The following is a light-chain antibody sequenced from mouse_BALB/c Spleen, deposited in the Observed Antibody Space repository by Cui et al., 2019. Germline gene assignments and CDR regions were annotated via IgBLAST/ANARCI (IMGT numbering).Light chain of an antibody. CDR2: STS. CDR3: HQWSSYPWT. V-gene: IGKV4-80*01. J-gene: IGKJ1*01. Sequence: QIVLTQSPAIMSASLGKVITITCIASSSVNYMQWYQQKLGTSPQLLIYSTSTLASGVPSRFSGSGSGTFYSLTISSVEAEDAADYYCHQWSSYPWTFGGGTKLEIK. CDR1: SSVNY.